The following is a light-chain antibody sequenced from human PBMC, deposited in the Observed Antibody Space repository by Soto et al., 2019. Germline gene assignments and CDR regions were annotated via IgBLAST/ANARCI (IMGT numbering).Light chain of an antibody. CDR2: AVT. J-gene: IGLJ1*01. CDR3: SSYTSSSTL. Sequence: QSVLTQPASVSGSPGQSITISCTGTSSDVGGYNYVSWYQQHPGKAPKLMIYAVTDRPSGVPSRFSGSKSGNTASLTISGLQAEDEDDYYCSSYTSSSTLFGTGTKVTVL. V-gene: IGLV2-14*01. CDR1: SSDVGGYNY.